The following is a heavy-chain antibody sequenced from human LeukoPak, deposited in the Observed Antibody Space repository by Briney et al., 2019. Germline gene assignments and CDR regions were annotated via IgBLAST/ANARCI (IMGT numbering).Heavy chain of an antibody. CDR3: ARYNYDFWSGYHTDDYYYYGMDV. V-gene: IGHV4-59*01. Sequence: PSETLSLTCTVSGGSISSYYWSWIRQPPGKGLEWIGYIYYSGSTNYNPSLKSRVTISVDTSKNQFSPKLSSVTAADTAVYYCARYNYDFWSGYHTDDYYYYGMDVWGQGTTVTVSS. CDR1: GGSISSYY. CDR2: IYYSGST. D-gene: IGHD3-3*01. J-gene: IGHJ6*02.